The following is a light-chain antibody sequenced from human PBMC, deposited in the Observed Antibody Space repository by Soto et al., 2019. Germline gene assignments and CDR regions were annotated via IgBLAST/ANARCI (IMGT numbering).Light chain of an antibody. V-gene: IGLV2-14*03. CDR2: DVS. J-gene: IGLJ1*01. Sequence: QSALTQPASVSGSPGQSITISCTGTSRDIGGYNYVSWYQHRPGQAPKLMIYDVSNRPSGVSSRFAGSKSGNTASLTISGLLADDEADYYCSSYTSNSALYVFGTGTKVTVL. CDR3: SSYTSNSALYV. CDR1: SRDIGGYNY.